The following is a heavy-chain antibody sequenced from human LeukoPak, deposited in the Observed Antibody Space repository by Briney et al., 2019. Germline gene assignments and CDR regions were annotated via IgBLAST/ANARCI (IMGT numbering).Heavy chain of an antibody. CDR3: AKGYYGDYSFDAFDI. CDR2: ISGSGGST. D-gene: IGHD4-17*01. Sequence: GGSLRLSCAASGFTFSSFWMTWVRQAPGKGLEWVAAISGSGGSTYYADSVKGRFTISRDNSKNTLYLQMNSLRAEDTAVYYCAKGYYGDYSFDAFDIWGQGTMVTVSS. J-gene: IGHJ3*02. CDR1: GFTFSSFW. V-gene: IGHV3-23*01.